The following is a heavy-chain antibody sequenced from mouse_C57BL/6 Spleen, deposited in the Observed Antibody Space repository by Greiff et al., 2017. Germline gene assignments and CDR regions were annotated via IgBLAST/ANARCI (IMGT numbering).Heavy chain of an antibody. Sequence: EVHLVESGPELVKPGASVKISCKASGYSFTGYYMNWVKQSPEKSLEWIGEINPSTGGTTYNQKFKAKATLTVDKSSSTAYMQLKSLTSDDSAVYYCARSDYGSRRYFDYWGQGTTLTVSS. CDR2: INPSTGGT. CDR1: GYSFTGYY. J-gene: IGHJ2*01. D-gene: IGHD1-1*01. CDR3: ARSDYGSRRYFDY. V-gene: IGHV1-42*01.